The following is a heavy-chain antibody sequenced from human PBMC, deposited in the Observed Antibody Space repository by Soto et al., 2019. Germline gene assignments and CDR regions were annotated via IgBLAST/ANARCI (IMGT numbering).Heavy chain of an antibody. CDR1: GGTFSSYA. Sequence: AASVKVSCKASGGTFSSYAISWVRQAPGQRHKWIGEIIPIFSTANYAQKFQGRVTITADESTSTAYMELSSLRSEDTAVYYCARSLDVVVVAATPPAHYWYFDLWGRGTLVTVSS. D-gene: IGHD2-15*01. CDR2: IIPIFSTA. J-gene: IGHJ2*01. V-gene: IGHV1-69*13. CDR3: ARSLDVVVVAATPPAHYWYFDL.